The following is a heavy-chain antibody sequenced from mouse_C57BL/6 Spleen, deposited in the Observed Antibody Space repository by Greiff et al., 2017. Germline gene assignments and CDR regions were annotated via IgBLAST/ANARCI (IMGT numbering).Heavy chain of an antibody. CDR2: IYPGGGYT. CDR3: ARLTTVVAPYVDV. CDR1: GYTFTNYW. J-gene: IGHJ1*03. Sequence: VQVVESGAELVRPGTSVKMSCKASGYTFTNYWIGWAKQRPGHGLEWIGDIYPGGGYTNYNEKFKGKATLTADKSSSTAYMQFSSLTSEDSAIYYCARLTTVVAPYVDVWGTGTTVTVSS. D-gene: IGHD1-1*01. V-gene: IGHV1-63*01.